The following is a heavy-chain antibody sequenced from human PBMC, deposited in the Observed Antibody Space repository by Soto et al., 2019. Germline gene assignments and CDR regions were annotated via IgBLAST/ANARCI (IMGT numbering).Heavy chain of an antibody. CDR3: AIRGYQYAFDI. V-gene: IGHV3-30-3*01. D-gene: IGHD2-2*01. CDR1: GFTFSSYA. J-gene: IGHJ3*02. Sequence: GGSLRLSCAASGFTFSSYAMHWVRQAPGKGLEWVAVISYDGSNKYYADSVKGRFTISRDNSKNTLYLQMNSLRPEDTAMFYCAIRGYQYAFDIWGQGTMVTVSS. CDR2: ISYDGSNK.